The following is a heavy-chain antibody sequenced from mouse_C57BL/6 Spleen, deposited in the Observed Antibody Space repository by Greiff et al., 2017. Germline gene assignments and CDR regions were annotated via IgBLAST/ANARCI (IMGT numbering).Heavy chain of an antibody. CDR2: IYWDDDK. Sequence: QVTLKECGPGILQSSQTLSLTCSFSGFSLSTSGMGVSWIRQPSGKGLEWLAHIYWDDDKRYNPSLKSRLTISKDTSRNQVFLKITSVDTADTATYYCARRAAGTALDYWGQGTTLTVSA. CDR1: GFSLSTSGMG. J-gene: IGHJ2*01. D-gene: IGHD4-1*01. CDR3: ARRAAGTALDY. V-gene: IGHV8-12*01.